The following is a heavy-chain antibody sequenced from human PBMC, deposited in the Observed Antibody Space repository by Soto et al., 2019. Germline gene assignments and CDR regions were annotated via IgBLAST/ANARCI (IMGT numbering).Heavy chain of an antibody. D-gene: IGHD6-6*01. CDR3: ARAEYSSSSGMDV. Sequence: GGSLRLSCAASGFTVSSDYMSWVRQAPGKGLEWVSVIYTGGSTYYADSVKGRFTISRDNAKNSLYLQMNSLRAEDTAVYYCARAEYSSSSGMDVWGQGTTVTVSS. J-gene: IGHJ6*02. CDR2: IYTGGST. CDR1: GFTVSSDY. V-gene: IGHV3-53*01.